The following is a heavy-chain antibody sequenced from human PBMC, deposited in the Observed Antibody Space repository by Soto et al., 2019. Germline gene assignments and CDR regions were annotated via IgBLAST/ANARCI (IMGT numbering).Heavy chain of an antibody. D-gene: IGHD3-16*02. CDR2: IYYSGST. J-gene: IGHJ6*02. Sequence: QVQLQESGPGLVKPSETLSLTCTVSGGSISSYYWSWIRQPPGKGLEWIGDIYYSGSTNYNPSLKSRVTISVDTSKNQFSLKLSSVTAADTAVYYCARVFSDYVWGSYRYTVYGMDVWGQGTTVTVSS. CDR3: ARVFSDYVWGSYRYTVYGMDV. CDR1: GGSISSYY. V-gene: IGHV4-59*01.